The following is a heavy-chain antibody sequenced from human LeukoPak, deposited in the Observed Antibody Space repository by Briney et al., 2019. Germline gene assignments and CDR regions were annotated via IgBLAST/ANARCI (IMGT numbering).Heavy chain of an antibody. CDR2: IYHSGSN. D-gene: IGHD5-12*01. V-gene: IGHV4-4*02. CDR1: GGSISSSNW. Sequence: PSETLSLTCAVSGGSISSSNWWSWVRQPPGKGLEWIGEIYHSGSNNYNPSLKSRVTISVDKSKNQFSLKLSSVTAADTAVYYCAREGTVWLQGFDYWGQGTLVTVSP. CDR3: AREGTVWLQGFDY. J-gene: IGHJ4*02.